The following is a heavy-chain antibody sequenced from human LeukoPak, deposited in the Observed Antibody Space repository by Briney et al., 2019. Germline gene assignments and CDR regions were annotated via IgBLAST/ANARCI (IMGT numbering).Heavy chain of an antibody. Sequence: GGSLRLSCAASGFTFSDYYMSWVRQAPGKGLEWVANIKQDGSEKYYVDSVKGRFTISRDNAKNSLYLQMNSLRAEDTAVYYCAKSHSRGYMDVWGKGTTVTVSS. CDR2: IKQDGSEK. J-gene: IGHJ6*03. D-gene: IGHD2-21*01. V-gene: IGHV3-7*01. CDR3: AKSHSRGYMDV. CDR1: GFTFSDYY.